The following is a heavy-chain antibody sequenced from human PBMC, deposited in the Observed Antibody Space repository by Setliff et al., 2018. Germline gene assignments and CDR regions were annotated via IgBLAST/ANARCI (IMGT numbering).Heavy chain of an antibody. Sequence: LSLTCAVSGFSISSGYYWGWIRQPPGKGLEWIVRIYYRGDTYYNASLKSRLTLSVDTSKNQVSSNLRSVTAADTAVYYCARTGTYRYFDYWGQGTQVTVSS. CDR1: GFSISSGYY. CDR3: ARTGTYRYFDY. V-gene: IGHV4-38-2*01. D-gene: IGHD1-1*01. CDR2: IYYRGDT. J-gene: IGHJ4*02.